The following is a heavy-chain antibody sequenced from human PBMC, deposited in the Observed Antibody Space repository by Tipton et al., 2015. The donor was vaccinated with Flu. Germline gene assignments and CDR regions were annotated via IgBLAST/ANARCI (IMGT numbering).Heavy chain of an antibody. J-gene: IGHJ4*02. Sequence: QMQLVQSGAEVKKPGASVKVSCKASGYTFVSYDINWVRQATGQGLEWMGWMNPNGGNTGYARKFQGGVTMTRNTSISTAYMELSILRSEDTAVYYCARGLSGYSSSHAVDYWGQGTLVTVSS. CDR3: ARGLSGYSSSHAVDY. CDR1: GYTFVSYD. D-gene: IGHD6-13*01. CDR2: MNPNGGNT. V-gene: IGHV1-8*01.